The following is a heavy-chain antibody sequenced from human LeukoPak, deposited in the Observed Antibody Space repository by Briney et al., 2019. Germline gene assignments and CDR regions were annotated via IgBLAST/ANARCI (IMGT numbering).Heavy chain of an antibody. CDR3: ARVHYSFYTYFDY. J-gene: IGHJ4*02. CDR1: GGSISSSPYH. V-gene: IGHV4-39*07. CDR2: IDYRGTT. Sequence: SETLSLTCIVSGGSISSSPYHWGWIRQPPGKGLEWIGSIDYRGTTHCNPSLKSRVTISVDTSRNQFSLKLSSVTAADTAVYYCARVHYSFYTYFDYWGQGTLVTVSS. D-gene: IGHD2/OR15-2a*01.